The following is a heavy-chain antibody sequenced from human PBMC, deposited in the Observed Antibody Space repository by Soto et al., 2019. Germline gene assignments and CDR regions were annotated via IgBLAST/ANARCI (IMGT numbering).Heavy chain of an antibody. J-gene: IGHJ6*03. CDR1: GGSISSSSYY. D-gene: IGHD2-2*01. V-gene: IGHV4-39*01. CDR2: IYYSGST. CDR3: ASGYCSSTSCYYYYYMDV. Sequence: SETLSLTCTVSGGSISSSSYYWGWIRQPPGKGLEWIGSIYYSGSTYYNQSLKSRVTISVDTSKNQFSLKLSSVTAADTAVYYCASGYCSSTSCYYYYYMDVWGKGSTVTVSS.